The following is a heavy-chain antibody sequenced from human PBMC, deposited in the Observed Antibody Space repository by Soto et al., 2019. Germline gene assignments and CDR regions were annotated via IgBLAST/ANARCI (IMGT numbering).Heavy chain of an antibody. V-gene: IGHV3-21*02. D-gene: IGHD2-2*01. CDR3: ASYCSSTNGYFGDD. J-gene: IGHJ4*02. CDR2: ISSSSSYI. Sequence: EVQLVESGGCLVQPGGSLRLSCAVSGFTFSSYSMNWVRQAPGKGLEWVSFISSSSSYIYYADAVKGRFTISRDNAKHALYLQMNSLRAEDTAVYYCASYCSSTNGYFGDDWGQGPLVTVAS. CDR1: GFTFSSYS.